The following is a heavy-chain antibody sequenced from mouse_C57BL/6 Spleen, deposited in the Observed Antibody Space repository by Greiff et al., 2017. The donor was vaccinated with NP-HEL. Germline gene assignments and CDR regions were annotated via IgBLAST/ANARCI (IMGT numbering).Heavy chain of an antibody. J-gene: IGHJ3*01. Sequence: QVQLQQPGAELVMPGASVKLSCKASGYTFTSYWMHWVKQRPGQGLEWIGEIDPSDSYTNYNQKFKGKSTLTVDKSSSTAYMQLSSLTSEDSAVYYCARSTAQATGPPFAYWGQGTLVTVSA. V-gene: IGHV1-69*01. CDR1: GYTFTSYW. D-gene: IGHD3-2*02. CDR3: ARSTAQATGPPFAY. CDR2: IDPSDSYT.